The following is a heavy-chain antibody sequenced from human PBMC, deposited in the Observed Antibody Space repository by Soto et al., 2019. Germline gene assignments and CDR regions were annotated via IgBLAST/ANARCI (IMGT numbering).Heavy chain of an antibody. V-gene: IGHV3-30-3*01. CDR2: ISFEGSKK. J-gene: IGHJ4*02. CDR3: ARGYYYGSGAYFISGLDPFDY. CDR1: GFSFRRYP. D-gene: IGHD3-10*01. Sequence: RVPRAANGFSFRRYPMHWVRQTPGGGLEWVAVISFEGSKKYYADSVRGRFTVSRDNSKNTLNLQLNSLRVDDTAVYYCARGYYYGSGAYFISGLDPFDYWGLGTPVTVSS.